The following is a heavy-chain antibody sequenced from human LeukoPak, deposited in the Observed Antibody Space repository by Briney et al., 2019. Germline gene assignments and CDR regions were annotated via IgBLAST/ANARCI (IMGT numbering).Heavy chain of an antibody. CDR3: AKEIVVVVAATGFDY. CDR2: ISYDGSNK. D-gene: IGHD2-15*01. V-gene: IGHV3-30*04. CDR1: GFTFSDSA. Sequence: SGGSLRLSCAASGFTFSDSAIHWVRQASGKGLEWVAVISYDGSNKYYADSVKGRFTISRDNSKNTLYLQMNTLRAEDTAVYYCAKEIVVVVAATGFDYWGQGTLVTVSS. J-gene: IGHJ4*02.